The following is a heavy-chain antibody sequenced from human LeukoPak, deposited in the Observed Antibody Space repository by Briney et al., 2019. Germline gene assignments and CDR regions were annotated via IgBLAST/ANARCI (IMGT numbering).Heavy chain of an antibody. J-gene: IGHJ4*02. V-gene: IGHV1-69*13. CDR1: GGTFSSYA. D-gene: IGHD6-13*01. CDR3: ARVRPGYSSSWYGLDY. Sequence: SVKVSCKASGGTFSSYAISWVRQAPGQGLEWMGGIIPIFGTANYAQKFQGRVTITADESTSTAYMELSSLRSEDTAVYYCARVRPGYSSSWYGLDYWGQGTLVTVSS. CDR2: IIPIFGTA.